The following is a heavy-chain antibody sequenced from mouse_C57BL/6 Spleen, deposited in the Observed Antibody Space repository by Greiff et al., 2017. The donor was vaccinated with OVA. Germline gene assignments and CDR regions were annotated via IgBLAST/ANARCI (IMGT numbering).Heavy chain of an antibody. CDR2: INPSTGGT. V-gene: IGHV1-42*01. CDR3: AGGYYPYYAMDY. D-gene: IGHD2-3*01. J-gene: IGHJ4*01. CDR1: GYSFTGYY. Sequence: EVQLQESGPELVKPGASVKISCKASGYSFTGYYMNWVKQSPEKSLEWIGEINPSTGGTTYNQKFKAKATLTVDKSSSTAYMQLKSLTSEDSAVYYCAGGYYPYYAMDYWGQGTSVTVSS.